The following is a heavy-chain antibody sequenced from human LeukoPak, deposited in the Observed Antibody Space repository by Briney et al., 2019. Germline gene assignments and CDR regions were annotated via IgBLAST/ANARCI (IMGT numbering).Heavy chain of an antibody. J-gene: IGHJ4*02. Sequence: SQTLSLTCAVSGGSISSGDFPWSWIRQPPGKGLEWIGYIFHTGHTPYNPSPKSRITIFVEMSKNEPAQTLTSGTAAETAVYYCARGFYGAGSHFDYWGQGTRVSVSS. V-gene: IGHV4-30-2*01. CDR2: IFHTGHT. D-gene: IGHD3-10*01. CDR1: GGSISSGDFP. CDR3: ARGFYGAGSHFDY.